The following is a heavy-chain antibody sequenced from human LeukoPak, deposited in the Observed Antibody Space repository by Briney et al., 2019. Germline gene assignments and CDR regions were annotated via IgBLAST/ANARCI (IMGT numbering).Heavy chain of an antibody. Sequence: GGSLRLSCAASGFTFGGYAMHWVRQAPGKGLEWVAVIWYDGSNQDYADSVKGRFTTSRDNSRKKVDLQMSSLRAEDTAVYYCARSRATEYFDYWGQGTPVTVYS. J-gene: IGHJ4*02. CDR3: ARSRATEYFDY. CDR1: GFTFGGYA. CDR2: IWYDGSNQ. V-gene: IGHV3-33*01. D-gene: IGHD1-26*01.